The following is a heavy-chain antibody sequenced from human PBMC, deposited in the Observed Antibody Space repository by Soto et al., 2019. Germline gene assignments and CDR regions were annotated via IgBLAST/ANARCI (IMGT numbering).Heavy chain of an antibody. V-gene: IGHV1-3*01. D-gene: IGHD3-3*01. CDR1: GYTFTSYA. CDR3: GGSITIFGVVMRPLDV. Sequence: VSVKVSCKASGYTFTSYARRWVRQAPGQRLEWMGWINAGNGNTKYSQKFQGRVTITRDTSASTAYMELSSLRSEDTAVYYCGGSITIFGVVMRPLDVWGQGTTVTVSS. CDR2: INAGNGNT. J-gene: IGHJ6*02.